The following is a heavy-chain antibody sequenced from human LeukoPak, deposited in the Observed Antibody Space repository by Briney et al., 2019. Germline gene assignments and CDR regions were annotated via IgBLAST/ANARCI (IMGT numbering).Heavy chain of an antibody. V-gene: IGHV3-48*02. CDR1: GFTYKRYS. Sequence: GGSLTLPCSASGFTYKRYSMNWVRQAPGKGLEWVSHISSSSSTIYYADSVKGRFTISRDNAKNSLYLQMNSLRDEDTAVYYCARKTGALEYWGPGALVTVSS. CDR2: ISSSSSTI. D-gene: IGHD7-27*01. CDR3: ARKTGALEY. J-gene: IGHJ4*02.